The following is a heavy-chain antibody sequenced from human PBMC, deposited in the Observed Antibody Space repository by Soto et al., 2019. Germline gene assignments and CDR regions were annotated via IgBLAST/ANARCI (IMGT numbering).Heavy chain of an antibody. CDR3: AKGSIGWSVNYYYGMDV. Sequence: GGSLRLSCAASGFTFSSYAMSWVRQAPGKGLEWVSAISGSGGSTYYADSVKGRFTISRDNSKNTLYLQMNSLRAEDTAVYYCAKGSIGWSVNYYYGMDVWGQGTTVTVSS. CDR1: GFTFSSYA. CDR2: ISGSGGST. V-gene: IGHV3-23*01. J-gene: IGHJ6*02. D-gene: IGHD3-3*01.